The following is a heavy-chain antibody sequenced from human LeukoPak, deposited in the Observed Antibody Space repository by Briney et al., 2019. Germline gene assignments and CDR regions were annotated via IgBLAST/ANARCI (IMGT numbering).Heavy chain of an antibody. D-gene: IGHD5-12*01. Sequence: SETLSLTCTVSGGSISSSSYYWGWIRQPPGKGLEWIGSIYYSGSTYYNPPLKSRVTISVDTSKNQFSLKLSSVTAADTAVYYCARKTGYSGYDIFDYWGQGTLVTVSS. V-gene: IGHV4-39*01. CDR3: ARKTGYSGYDIFDY. CDR2: IYYSGST. CDR1: GGSISSSSYY. J-gene: IGHJ4*02.